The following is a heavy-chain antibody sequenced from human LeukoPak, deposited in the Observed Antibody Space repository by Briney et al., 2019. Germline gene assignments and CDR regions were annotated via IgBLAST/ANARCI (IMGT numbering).Heavy chain of an antibody. V-gene: IGHV3-74*01. CDR1: GFTFSSYW. J-gene: IGHJ4*02. CDR2: IKSDGSST. Sequence: GGSLRLSCAASGFTFSSYWMHWVRQAPGKGLVWVSRIKSDGSSTYYADSAKGRFTISRDNAKNTLYLQMNSLRVEDTAVYYCARGPPGSDYWGQGTLVTVSS. CDR3: ARGPPGSDY.